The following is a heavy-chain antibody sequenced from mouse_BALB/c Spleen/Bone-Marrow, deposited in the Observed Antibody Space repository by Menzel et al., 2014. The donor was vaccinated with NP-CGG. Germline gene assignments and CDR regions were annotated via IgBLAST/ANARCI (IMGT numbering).Heavy chain of an antibody. D-gene: IGHD2-3*01. V-gene: IGHV1-39*01. CDR3: ARGHDGYRTWFAY. J-gene: IGHJ3*01. Sequence: VQLKQSGPELEKPGASVKMSCKASGYSFXDYNMNWVKQSNGKSLEWIGDIDPSYGGTTYNQKFKGKATLTVDKSSSTVYMQLKSLTSEDSAVYYCARGHDGYRTWFAYWGQGTLVTVSA. CDR2: IDPSYGGT. CDR1: GYSFXDYN.